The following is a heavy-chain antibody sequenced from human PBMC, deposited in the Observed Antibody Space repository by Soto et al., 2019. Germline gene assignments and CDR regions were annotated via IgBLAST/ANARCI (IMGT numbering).Heavy chain of an antibody. CDR1: GFTFSRFE. Sequence: LRLSCAASGFTFSRFELHWVRQAPGKGLEWISYISSSGSTAYYASSVEGRFTISRDNANNSVYLQMDSLRAEDTALYYCTRAAWFPYLSFYWGQGALVTVSS. V-gene: IGHV3-48*03. CDR2: ISSSGSTA. D-gene: IGHD3-10*01. J-gene: IGHJ4*02. CDR3: TRAAWFPYLSFY.